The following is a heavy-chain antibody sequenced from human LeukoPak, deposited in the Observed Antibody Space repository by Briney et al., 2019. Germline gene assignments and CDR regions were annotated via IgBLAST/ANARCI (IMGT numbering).Heavy chain of an antibody. CDR1: GYTFTSYG. Sequence: ASVKVSCKASGYTFTSYGISWVRQAPGQGLEWMGWISAYNGNTNYAQKLQGRVTMTTDTSTSTAYMELRSLRSDDTAVYYCARGAPPTGYYDSSGYSAPFCYYYGMDVWGQGTTVTVSS. D-gene: IGHD3-22*01. J-gene: IGHJ6*02. CDR3: ARGAPPTGYYDSSGYSAPFCYYYGMDV. V-gene: IGHV1-18*01. CDR2: ISAYNGNT.